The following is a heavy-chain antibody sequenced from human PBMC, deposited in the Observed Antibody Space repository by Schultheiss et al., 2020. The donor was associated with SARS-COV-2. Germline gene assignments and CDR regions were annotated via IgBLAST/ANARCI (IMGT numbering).Heavy chain of an antibody. J-gene: IGHJ4*02. D-gene: IGHD6-13*01. CDR1: GFTFDDYA. CDR2: ISWNSGSI. Sequence: GGSLRLSCAASGFTFDDYAMHWVRQAPGKGLEWVSGISWNSGSIGYADSVKGRFTISRDNAKNSLYLQMNSLRAEDTALYYCARGDIAAAGIDYWGQGTLVTVSS. V-gene: IGHV3-9*01. CDR3: ARGDIAAAGIDY.